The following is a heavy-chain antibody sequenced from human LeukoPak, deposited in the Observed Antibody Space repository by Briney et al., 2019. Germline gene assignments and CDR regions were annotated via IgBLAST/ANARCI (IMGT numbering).Heavy chain of an antibody. CDR3: ARDRNLVRGVIRMDY. CDR2: ISSSSSYI. CDR1: GFTFSSYS. D-gene: IGHD3-10*01. J-gene: IGHJ4*02. Sequence: GGSLRLSCAAPGFTFSSYSMNWVRQAPGKGLEWVSSISSSSSYIYYADSVKGRFTIPRDNAKHSLYLQMNSLRAEDTAVYYCARDRNLVRGVIRMDYWGEGTLVTVSS. V-gene: IGHV3-21*01.